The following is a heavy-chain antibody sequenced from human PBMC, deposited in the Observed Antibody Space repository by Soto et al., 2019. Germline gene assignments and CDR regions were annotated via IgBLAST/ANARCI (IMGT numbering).Heavy chain of an antibody. V-gene: IGHV3-23*01. J-gene: IGHJ4*02. CDR2: VGGSGEDT. D-gene: IGHD1-26*01. CDR1: GFTFSNFA. Sequence: EVQLLESGGGLVQPGGSLRLSCAASGFTFSNFAMRWVRQAPGKGLEWVSPVGGSGEDTSYADSVKGRFTISRDNSKNTLYLQMNSLRAEDTAVYYCARRSGTNSHFDYWGQGTLVTVSS. CDR3: ARRSGTNSHFDY.